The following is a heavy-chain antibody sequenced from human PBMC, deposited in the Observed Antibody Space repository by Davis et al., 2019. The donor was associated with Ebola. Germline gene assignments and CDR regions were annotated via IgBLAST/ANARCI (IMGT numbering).Heavy chain of an antibody. CDR2: IHYGGTT. J-gene: IGHJ3*02. V-gene: IGHV4-59*08. CDR1: SGSISGYY. Sequence: MPSETLSLTCTVSSGSISGYYWSWIRQPPGKGLEWIGYIHYGGTTNYNPSLKSRVTISVDTSKNQFSLKLSSVTAADTAVYYCARRTIFSTFDIWGQGTMVTVSS. CDR3: ARRTIFSTFDI. D-gene: IGHD3-3*01.